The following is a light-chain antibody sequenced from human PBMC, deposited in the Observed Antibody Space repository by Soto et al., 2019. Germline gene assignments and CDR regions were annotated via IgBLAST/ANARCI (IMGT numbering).Light chain of an antibody. CDR3: QQHYTTPHT. CDR2: WAS. CDR1: QSIDRW. V-gene: IGKV4-1*01. Sequence: DIQMTQSPSTLPASVGDRVTITCRASQSIDRWLAWYQQKPGQPPKLLIYWASTRESGVPDRFSGSGSGTDFTLTISSLQAEDVAVYYCQQHYTTPHTFGQGTKLEIQ. J-gene: IGKJ2*01.